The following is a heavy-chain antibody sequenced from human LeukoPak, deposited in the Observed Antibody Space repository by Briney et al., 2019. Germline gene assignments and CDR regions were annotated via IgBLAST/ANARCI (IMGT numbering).Heavy chain of an antibody. J-gene: IGHJ2*01. Sequence: PGGSLRLSCAASGFTFSSYLMHWVRQAPGKGLVWVSRINSDGSSTSYADSVKGRFTISRDNAKNTLYLQMSSLRAEDTAVYYCAREGATDWYFHLWGRGTLVTVSS. CDR3: AREGATDWYFHL. CDR2: INSDGSST. V-gene: IGHV3-74*01. CDR1: GFTFSSYL. D-gene: IGHD5-12*01.